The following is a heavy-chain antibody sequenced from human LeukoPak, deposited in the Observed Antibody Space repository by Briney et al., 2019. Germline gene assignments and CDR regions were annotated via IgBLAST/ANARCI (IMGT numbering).Heavy chain of an antibody. J-gene: IGHJ4*02. CDR2: IYTSGST. Sequence: SETLSLTCAVYGGSFSDYDWSWIRQPAGKGLEWIGRIYTSGSTNYNPSLKSRVTMSVDTSKNQFSLKLSSVTAADTAVYYCARDGEGYGDYLFDYWGQGTLVTVSS. D-gene: IGHD4-17*01. CDR1: GGSFSDYD. CDR3: ARDGEGYGDYLFDY. V-gene: IGHV4-4*07.